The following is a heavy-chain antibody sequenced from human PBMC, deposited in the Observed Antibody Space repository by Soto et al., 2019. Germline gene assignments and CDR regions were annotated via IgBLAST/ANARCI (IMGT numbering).Heavy chain of an antibody. V-gene: IGHV3-9*01. CDR1: GFTFDDYA. CDR3: AKDLYYDFCSCHYAIDV. Sequence: EVQLVESGGGLVQPGRSLRLSCAASGFTFDDYAMHWVRQAPGKGLEWVSGISWNSGSIGYADSVKGRFTISRDNDKHSLYLHMNSLTSDDTALYYCAKDLYYDFCSCHYAIDVWGQGTTVTVSS. CDR2: ISWNSGSI. D-gene: IGHD3-3*01. J-gene: IGHJ6*02.